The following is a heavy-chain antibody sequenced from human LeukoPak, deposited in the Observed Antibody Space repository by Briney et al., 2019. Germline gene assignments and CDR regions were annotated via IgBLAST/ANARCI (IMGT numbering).Heavy chain of an antibody. V-gene: IGHV1-24*01. D-gene: IGHD3-3*01. CDR3: ATDPRTRARFLEWSEYGMDV. J-gene: IGHJ6*02. CDR2: FDPKDGET. Sequence: GASVKVSCKVSGYTLTELSMHWVRQAPGKGLEWMGGFDPKDGETIYAQKFQGRVTMTEDTSTDTAYMELSSLRSEDTAVYYCATDPRTRARFLEWSEYGMDVWGQGTTVTVSS. CDR1: GYTLTELS.